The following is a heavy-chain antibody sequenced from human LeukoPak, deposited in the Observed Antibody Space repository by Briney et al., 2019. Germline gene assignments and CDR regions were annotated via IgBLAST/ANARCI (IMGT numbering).Heavy chain of an antibody. V-gene: IGHV3-30*04. Sequence: PGRSLRLSCAASGFTFSSYAMHWVRQAPGKGLEWVAVISYDGSNKYYADSVKGRFTISRDNSKNTLYLQMNSLRAEDTAVYYCARGGCSGGSCYPQGWFDPWGQGTLVTVSS. D-gene: IGHD2-15*01. CDR1: GFTFSSYA. J-gene: IGHJ5*02. CDR3: ARGGCSGGSCYPQGWFDP. CDR2: ISYDGSNK.